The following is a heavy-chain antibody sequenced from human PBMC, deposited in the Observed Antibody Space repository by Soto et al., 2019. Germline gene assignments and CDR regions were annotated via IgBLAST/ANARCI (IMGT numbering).Heavy chain of an antibody. V-gene: IGHV3-74*01. Sequence: GGSLRLSCAASGFTLSSYWMHWVRQPPGKGLVWVSRINSDGTSASYADSVKGRFTVSRDNAKNTLYLQMNSLRAEDTAVYYCARGYCSSSSCYTGVIGSYWDPGSLVTVSS. CDR1: GFTLSSYW. D-gene: IGHD2-2*01. CDR3: ARGYCSSSSCYTGVIGSY. CDR2: INSDGTSA. J-gene: IGHJ4*02.